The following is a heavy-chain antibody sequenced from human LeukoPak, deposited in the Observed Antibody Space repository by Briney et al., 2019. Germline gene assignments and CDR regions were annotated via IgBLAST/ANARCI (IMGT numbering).Heavy chain of an antibody. CDR2: IKQDGSEK. Sequence: GGSLRLSCAASGFTFSSYWMSWVRQAPGKGLEWVANIKQDGSEKNYVDSVKGRFTTSRDNAKNSLYLQMNSLSAEDTAVYYCARGSSYHVYWGQGTLVTVSS. J-gene: IGHJ4*02. V-gene: IGHV3-7*01. CDR3: ARGSSYHVY. D-gene: IGHD6-6*01. CDR1: GFTFSSYW.